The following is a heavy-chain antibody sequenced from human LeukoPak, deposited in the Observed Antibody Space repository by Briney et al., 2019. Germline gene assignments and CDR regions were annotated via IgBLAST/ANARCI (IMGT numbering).Heavy chain of an antibody. CDR2: ISHNGIA. V-gene: IGHV4-59*01. CDR1: GFTFSRYS. D-gene: IGHD3-10*01. Sequence: PGGSLRLSCTASGFTFSRYSLNWVRQSPGKGLEWIGHISHNGIATYNPSLKSRVTILVDPSTIHYSLLLTSVTAADTAIYYCARIREDAFDIWGQGRMVTVSS. CDR3: ARIREDAFDI. J-gene: IGHJ3*02.